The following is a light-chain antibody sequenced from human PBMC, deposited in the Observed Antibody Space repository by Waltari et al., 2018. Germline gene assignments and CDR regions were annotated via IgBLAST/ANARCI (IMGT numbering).Light chain of an antibody. Sequence: IVLTQSPGTLSLTPGERATLSCRASQKVSLDYIAWYQQKPGQAPRLLIYDASNRVPGVPSRFYGSGSGTDFTLTISSLEPEDFAVYYCQQYAASRTFGQGTKVEI. CDR2: DAS. CDR1: QKVSLDY. CDR3: QQYAASRT. J-gene: IGKJ1*01. V-gene: IGKV3-20*01.